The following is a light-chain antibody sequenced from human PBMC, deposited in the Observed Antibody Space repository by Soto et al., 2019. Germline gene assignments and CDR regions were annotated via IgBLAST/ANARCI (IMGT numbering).Light chain of an antibody. CDR2: DAS. CDR1: QSISSW. CDR3: QQYNSYSTT. V-gene: IGKV1-5*01. Sequence: DLQMTQSPSTLSASVGDRVTITCRASQSISSWLAWYQQKPGKAPKLLIYDASSLESGVPSRFSGSGSGTEFTLTISSLQPDDFATYYCQQYNSYSTTFGGGTKVEIK. J-gene: IGKJ4*01.